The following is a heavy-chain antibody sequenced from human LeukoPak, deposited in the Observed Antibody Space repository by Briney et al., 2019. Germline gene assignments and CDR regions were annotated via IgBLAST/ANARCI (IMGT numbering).Heavy chain of an antibody. CDR2: INTDGSST. CDR3: ASVTYYDFWSGYSD. V-gene: IGHV3-74*01. D-gene: IGHD3-3*01. CDR1: GFTFSSYW. J-gene: IGHJ4*02. Sequence: GGSLRLSCAASGFTFSSYWMHWVRQAPGKGLVWVSRINTDGSSTSYADSVKGRFTISRDNAKNTLYLQMNSLRAEDTAVYYCASVTYYDFWSGYSDWGQGTLVTVSS.